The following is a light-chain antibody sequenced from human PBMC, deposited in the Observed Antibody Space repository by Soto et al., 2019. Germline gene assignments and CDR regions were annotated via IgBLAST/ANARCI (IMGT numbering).Light chain of an antibody. CDR3: QQHDILPIT. CDR2: GAS. Sequence: EIVMTQSPATLSVSPGERATLSCRASQSVSTNLAWYQQRPGQAPRLISAGASRRATGIPDRFSGAGSGTDFTLTISRLEPEDFALYYCQQHDILPITFGQGTRLEIK. V-gene: IGKV3-20*01. J-gene: IGKJ5*01. CDR1: QSVSTN.